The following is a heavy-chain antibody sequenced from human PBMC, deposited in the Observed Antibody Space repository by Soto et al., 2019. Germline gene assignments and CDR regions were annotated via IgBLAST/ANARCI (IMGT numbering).Heavy chain of an antibody. CDR3: AKDGPILVPGTRAEYFDY. CDR1: GYTFNTFG. CDR2: VSGYSDKR. D-gene: IGHD1-1*01. Sequence: ASVKVSCKASGYTFNTFGITWVRQAPGQGLEWMGCVSGYSDKRDYSRKLQDRITLTADPSTTTSYMELRSLTSDDTAVYYCAKDGPILVPGTRAEYFDYWGQGILVTVS. J-gene: IGHJ1*01. V-gene: IGHV1-18*01.